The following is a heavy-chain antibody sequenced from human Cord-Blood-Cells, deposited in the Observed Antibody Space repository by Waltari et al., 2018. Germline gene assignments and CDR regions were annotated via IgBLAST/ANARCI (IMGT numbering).Heavy chain of an antibody. J-gene: IGHJ4*02. CDR1: GFTFSSYG. CDR2: IWYDGSNK. V-gene: IGHV3-33*01. D-gene: IGHD2-2*01. Sequence: QVQLVESGGGVVQPGRSLRLSCAASGFTFSSYGMHWVRQAPGTGLAWVAVIWYDGSNKYYADSVKGRFTISRDNSKNTLYLQMNSLRAEDTAVYYCARGGYCSSTSCYEGGFDYWGQGTLVTVSS. CDR3: ARGGYCSSTSCYEGGFDY.